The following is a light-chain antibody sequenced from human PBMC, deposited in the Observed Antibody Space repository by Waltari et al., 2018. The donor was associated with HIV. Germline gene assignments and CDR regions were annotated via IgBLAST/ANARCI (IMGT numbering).Light chain of an antibody. CDR2: AAS. CDR1: ERVHSN. Sequence: EILMTQSPATLSVSPGGGATLSCRASERVHSNLAWFQHKPGQAPRLLIYAASTRATGVPDRCSASGSGTDLTLTIRSLQSEDFAIYFCQQYHKRHETFGQGTKLEIK. J-gene: IGKJ2*01. V-gene: IGKV3-15*01. CDR3: QQYHKRHET.